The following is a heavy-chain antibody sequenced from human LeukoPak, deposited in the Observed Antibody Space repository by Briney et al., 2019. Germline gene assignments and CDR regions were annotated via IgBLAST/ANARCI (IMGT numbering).Heavy chain of an antibody. J-gene: IGHJ4*02. CDR3: AKASYNGWGYFDS. Sequence: RTGGSLRLSCAASGFTFSSYGMHWVRQAPGRGLEWVAVTSYDGNTIFYADSVKGRFTISRDNSKNTLYLQMNSLRAEDTAVYYCAKASYNGWGYFDSWGQGTLVTVSS. CDR2: TSYDGNTI. D-gene: IGHD6-19*01. V-gene: IGHV3-30*18. CDR1: GFTFSSYG.